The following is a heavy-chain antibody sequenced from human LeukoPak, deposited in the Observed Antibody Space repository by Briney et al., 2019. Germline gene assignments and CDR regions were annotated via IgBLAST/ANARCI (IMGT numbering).Heavy chain of an antibody. J-gene: IGHJ4*02. CDR2: ISAYNGNT. CDR1: GYTFTSYG. V-gene: IGHV1-18*01. Sequence: ASVKVSCKASGYTFTSYGISWVRQAPGQGLEWMGWISAYNGNTNYAQKLQGRVTMTTDTSTSTAYMELRSLRSDDTAVYHCARSDYYDSSGYLGHYWGQGTLVTVSS. D-gene: IGHD3-22*01. CDR3: ARSDYYDSSGYLGHY.